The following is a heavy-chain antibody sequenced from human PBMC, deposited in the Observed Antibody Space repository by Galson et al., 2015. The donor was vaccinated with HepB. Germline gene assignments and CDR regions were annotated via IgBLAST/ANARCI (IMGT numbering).Heavy chain of an antibody. CDR3: ARGTNVDTASDY. CDR2: IYSGGST. Sequence: SLRLSCAASGFTVSSNYMSWVRQAPGKGLEWVSVIYSGGSTYYADPVKGRFTISRDNSKNTLYLQMNSLRAEDTAVYYCARGTNVDTASDYWGQGTLVTVSS. D-gene: IGHD5-18*01. V-gene: IGHV3-53*01. J-gene: IGHJ4*02. CDR1: GFTVSSNY.